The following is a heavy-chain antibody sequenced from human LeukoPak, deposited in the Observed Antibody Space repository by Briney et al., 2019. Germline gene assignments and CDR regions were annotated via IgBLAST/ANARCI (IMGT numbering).Heavy chain of an antibody. CDR1: GGSISSHY. J-gene: IGHJ5*02. D-gene: IGHD3-10*01. CDR3: ARDRTDYYGTRNWFDP. V-gene: IGHV4-4*07. Sequence: SETLSLTCTVSGGSISSHYWSWIRQPAGKGLELIGRIYTSGSTNYNPSLKSRVTMSVDTSKNQFSLKLSSVTAADTAVYYCARDRTDYYGTRNWFDPWGQGTLVTVSS. CDR2: IYTSGST.